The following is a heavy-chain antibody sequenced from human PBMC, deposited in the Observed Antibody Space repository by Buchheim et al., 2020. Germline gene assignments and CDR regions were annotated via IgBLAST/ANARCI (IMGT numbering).Heavy chain of an antibody. CDR2: IKQDGSEK. Sequence: EVQLVESGGGLVQPGGSLRLSCAASGFTFSSYWMSWVRQAPGKGLEWVANIKQDGSEKHYVDSVKGRFTITRDNAKNSLYLQMNNLSAEDTAVYYCARVFSAYDYDYWGQGTL. CDR1: GFTFSSYW. J-gene: IGHJ4*02. V-gene: IGHV3-7*01. D-gene: IGHD5-12*01. CDR3: ARVFSAYDYDY.